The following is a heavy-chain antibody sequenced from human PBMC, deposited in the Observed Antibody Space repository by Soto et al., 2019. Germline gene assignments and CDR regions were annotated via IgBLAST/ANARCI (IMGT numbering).Heavy chain of an antibody. Sequence: QVQLQESGPGLVKPSETLSLTCTVSGDSLSNFYWSWIRQPTGKGLGSLGRISARGRTNYNPSLQSRVAMSLDTSKNQFSRRLTSLSAADTAVYFCARGMGRYFDLWGRGTLVTVFS. J-gene: IGHJ2*01. CDR3: ARGMGRYFDL. CDR1: GDSLSNFY. D-gene: IGHD2-8*01. V-gene: IGHV4-4*07. CDR2: ISARGRT.